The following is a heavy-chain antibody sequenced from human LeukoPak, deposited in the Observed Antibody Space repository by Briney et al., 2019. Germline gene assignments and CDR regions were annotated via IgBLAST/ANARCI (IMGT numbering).Heavy chain of an antibody. J-gene: IGHJ3*01. CDR2: IISDGITT. CDR3: AADGEYAFQV. V-gene: IGHV3-74*01. Sequence: GGSLRLSCAASGLSFHNTWMHWIRQAPGKGLVWVSRIISDGITTTYADSVKGRFTISRDNAKNTMYLQMNSLRAEDTAMYYCAADGEYAFQVWGQGTMVTVSS. CDR1: GLSFHNTW. D-gene: IGHD2/OR15-2a*01.